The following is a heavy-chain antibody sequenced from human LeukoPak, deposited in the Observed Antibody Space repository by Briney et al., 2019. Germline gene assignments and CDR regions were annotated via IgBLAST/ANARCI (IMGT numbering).Heavy chain of an antibody. V-gene: IGHV3-30-3*01. D-gene: IGHD6-19*01. Sequence: GGSLRLSCAASGFTFSSSPMHWVRQAPGKGLEWVAVISYDGSNKFYADSVKGRFTISRDNSKNTLYLQMNNLRTEDTAVCYCARDRGDRSGWYGPLEWGQGTPVTVSS. CDR2: ISYDGSNK. CDR1: GFTFSSSP. J-gene: IGHJ4*02. CDR3: ARDRGDRSGWYGPLE.